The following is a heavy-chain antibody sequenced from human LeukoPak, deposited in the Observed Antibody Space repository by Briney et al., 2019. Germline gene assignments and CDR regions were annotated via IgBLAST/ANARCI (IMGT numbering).Heavy chain of an antibody. J-gene: IGHJ4*02. CDR1: GFTFSSYA. D-gene: IGHD6-13*01. CDR3: ARAYSSSWYYFDY. Sequence: PGGSLRLSCAASGFTFSSYAMSWIRQPPGKGLEWIGEINHSGSTNYNPSLKSRVTISVDTSKNQFSLKLSSVTAADTAVYYCARAYSSSWYYFDYWGQGTLVTVSS. CDR2: INHSGST. V-gene: IGHV4-34*01.